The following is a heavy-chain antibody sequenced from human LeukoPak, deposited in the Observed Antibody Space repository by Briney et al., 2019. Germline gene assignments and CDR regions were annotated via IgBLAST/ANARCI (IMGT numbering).Heavy chain of an antibody. V-gene: IGHV3-74*01. CDR3: ARRMRPDY. CDR1: GFIFSNYG. J-gene: IGHJ4*02. CDR2: INSDGSST. Sequence: PGGSLRLSCAASGFIFSNYGMNWVRQAPGKGLVWVSHINSDGSSTSYADSVKGRFTISRDNAKNTLYLQMNSLRAEDTAVYYCARRMRPDYWGRGTLVTVSS.